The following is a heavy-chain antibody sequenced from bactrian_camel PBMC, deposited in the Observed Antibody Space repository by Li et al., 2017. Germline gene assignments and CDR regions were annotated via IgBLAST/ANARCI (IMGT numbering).Heavy chain of an antibody. D-gene: IGHD8*01. Sequence: HVQLVESGGGSVQAGGSLRLSCAASGYTFSRSSVGWVRQAPGKEREGVAAISPAGNTISTGSVRGRFTISQDNAKNTLYLQMNNLQPEDTAMYYCAAEVDGIFRRLAPALSNKCDWNSWGQGTQVTVS. CDR1: GYTFSRSS. CDR3: AAEVDGIFRRLAPALSNKCDWNS. J-gene: IGHJ6*01. V-gene: IGHV3S53*01. CDR2: ISPAGNT.